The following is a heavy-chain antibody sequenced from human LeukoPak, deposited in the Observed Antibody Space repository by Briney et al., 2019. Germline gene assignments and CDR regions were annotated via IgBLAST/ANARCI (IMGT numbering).Heavy chain of an antibody. CDR1: GFTFSSYA. D-gene: IGHD3-10*01. V-gene: IGHV3-30-3*01. CDR2: ISYDGSNK. CDR3: ARRMGYGSGSYFTAYFDL. J-gene: IGHJ4*02. Sequence: PGGSLRLSCAASGFTFSSYAMHWVRQAPGKGLEWVAVISYDGSNKYYADSVKGRFTISRDNSKKTLDLLMSSLRLEDTAVYYCARRMGYGSGSYFTAYFDLWGQGTLVTVSS.